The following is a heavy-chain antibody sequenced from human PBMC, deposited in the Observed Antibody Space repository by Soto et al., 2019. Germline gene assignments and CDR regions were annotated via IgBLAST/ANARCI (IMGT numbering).Heavy chain of an antibody. Sequence: SVKVSCKASGGTFSNYALDWVRQAPGQGLEWMGRIIPILGIANYAQKFQGRVTITADKSTSTAYMELSSLRSEDTAVYYCARESDTYYDILTGYYMADPWGQGTLVTVSS. CDR3: ARESDTYYDILTGYYMADP. D-gene: IGHD3-9*01. CDR2: IIPILGIA. CDR1: GGTFSNYA. V-gene: IGHV1-69*04. J-gene: IGHJ5*02.